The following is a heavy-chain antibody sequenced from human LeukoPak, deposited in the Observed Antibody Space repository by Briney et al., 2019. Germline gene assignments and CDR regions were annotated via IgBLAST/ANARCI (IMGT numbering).Heavy chain of an antibody. Sequence: GGSLRLSCAASGFTFSSYSMNWVRQAPGKGLEWVSSISSSRSYIYYADSVKGRFTISRDNAKNSLYLQMNSLRAEDTAVYYCARHADVIVVVPAANNWFDPWGQGTLVTVSS. CDR3: ARHADVIVVVPAANNWFDP. CDR2: ISSSRSYI. V-gene: IGHV3-21*01. D-gene: IGHD2-2*01. CDR1: GFTFSSYS. J-gene: IGHJ5*02.